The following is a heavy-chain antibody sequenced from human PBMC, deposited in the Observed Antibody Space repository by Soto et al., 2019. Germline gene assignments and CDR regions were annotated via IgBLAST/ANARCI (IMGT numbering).Heavy chain of an antibody. CDR2: IYDSRTS. Sequence: SETLSLTCTVSGGSISSGDNYWSWIRQPPGKGLEWIGYIYDSRTSYYNPSLRSRVTISVDTSKNQFSLKLSSVTAADTAVYYCASPKIAFYNWFDPWGQGTLVTVSS. J-gene: IGHJ5*02. CDR3: ASPKIAFYNWFDP. CDR1: GGSISSGDNY. V-gene: IGHV4-30-4*01. D-gene: IGHD3-3*02.